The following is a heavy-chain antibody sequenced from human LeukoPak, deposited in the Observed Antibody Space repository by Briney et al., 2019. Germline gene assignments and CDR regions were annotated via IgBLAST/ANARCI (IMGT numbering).Heavy chain of an antibody. CDR3: VSPSAMVRGVIGY. CDR2: ISSNGGST. J-gene: IGHJ4*02. D-gene: IGHD3-10*01. Sequence: GGSLRLSCSASGFTFSSYAMHWVRQAPGKGLEYVLAISSNGGSTYYADSVKGRFTISRDNSKNTLYLQMSSLRAEDAAVYYCVSPSAMVRGVIGYWGQGTLVTVSS. V-gene: IGHV3-64D*06. CDR1: GFTFSSYA.